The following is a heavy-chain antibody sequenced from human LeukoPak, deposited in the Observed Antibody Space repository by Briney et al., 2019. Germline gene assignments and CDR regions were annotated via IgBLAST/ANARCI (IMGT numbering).Heavy chain of an antibody. V-gene: IGHV3-15*01. CDR3: RRDTITASDY. J-gene: IGHJ4*02. D-gene: IGHD5-24*01. CDR2: IKSKADGGTT. CDR1: GFTFSNAW. Sequence: GGSLRLSCAASGFTFSNAWMSWVRQPPGKGLEWVGRIKSKADGGTTDYAAPVKGRFTISRDDSKNTLYLQMNSLKAEDTAVYYCRRDTITASDYWGQGTLVTVSS.